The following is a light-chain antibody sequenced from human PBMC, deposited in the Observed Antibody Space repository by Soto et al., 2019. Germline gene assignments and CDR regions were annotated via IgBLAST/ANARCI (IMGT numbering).Light chain of an antibody. V-gene: IGKV1-5*03. CDR3: QQYHMYSFT. Sequence: IQMTQSPSTLSASVGDRVTITCRASQSISRWLAWYQQKPGSAPSLLLFEASNVKSVVPSRFSGSGTGTEFTLTIIGLQPDDYATYSCQQYHMYSFTFGGGTKVEI. J-gene: IGKJ4*01. CDR2: EAS. CDR1: QSISRW.